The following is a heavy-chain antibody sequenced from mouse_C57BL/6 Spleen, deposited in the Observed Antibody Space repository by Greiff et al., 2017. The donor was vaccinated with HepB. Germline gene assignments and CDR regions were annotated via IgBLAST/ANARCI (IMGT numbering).Heavy chain of an antibody. J-gene: IGHJ4*01. Sequence: QVQLQQPGAELVMPGASVELSCKASGYTFTSYWMHWVKQSPGQGLEWIGEIDPSDSYTNYNQKFKGKSTLTVDKSSSTAYMQLSSLTSEDSAVYYCASYSNYYYAMDYWGQGTSVTVSS. CDR2: IDPSDSYT. D-gene: IGHD2-5*01. CDR3: ASYSNYYYAMDY. V-gene: IGHV1-69*01. CDR1: GYTFTSYW.